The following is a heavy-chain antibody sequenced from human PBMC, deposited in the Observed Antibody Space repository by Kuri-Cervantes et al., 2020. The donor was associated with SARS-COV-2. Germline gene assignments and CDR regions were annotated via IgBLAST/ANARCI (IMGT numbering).Heavy chain of an antibody. CDR3: ARDPSWGNRFFDYYYGMDV. CDR1: GGSFSGYY. J-gene: IGHJ6*02. D-gene: IGHD1-14*01. Sequence: GGSLRLSCAVYGGSFSGYYWSWVRQAPGKGLEWVAVISYDGSNKYYADSVKGRFTISRDNSKNTLYLQMNSLRAEDTAVYYCARDPSWGNRFFDYYYGMDVWGQGTTVTVSS. CDR2: ISYDGSNK. V-gene: IGHV3-30-3*01.